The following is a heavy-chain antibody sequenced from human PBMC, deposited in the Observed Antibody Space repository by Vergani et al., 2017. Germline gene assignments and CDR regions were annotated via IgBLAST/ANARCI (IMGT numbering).Heavy chain of an antibody. V-gene: IGHV3-21*01. J-gene: IGHJ6*02. CDR1: GFTVSSNY. CDR3: ASADPGGMDV. Sequence: AASGFTVSSNYMSWVRQAPGKGLEWVSSISSSSSYIYYADSVKGRFTISRDNSKNTLYLQMNSRRAEDTAVYYCASADPGGMDVWGQGTTVTVSS. CDR2: ISSSSSYI.